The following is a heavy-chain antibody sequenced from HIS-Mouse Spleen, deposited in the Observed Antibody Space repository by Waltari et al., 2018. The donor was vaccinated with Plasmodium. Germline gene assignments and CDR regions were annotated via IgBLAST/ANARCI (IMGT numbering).Heavy chain of an antibody. CDR2: ISYDGSNK. CDR3: ARGSRGLYSGSYFDY. Sequence: QVKLVESGGGVVQPGRSLSLSCAACGFTFSSSAMPWVRQAPGKGLEWVAVISYDGSNKYYADSVKGRFTISRDNSKNTLYLQMNSLRAEDTAVYYCARGSRGLYSGSYFDYWGQGTLVTVSS. D-gene: IGHD1-26*01. J-gene: IGHJ4*02. CDR1: GFTFSSSA. V-gene: IGHV3-30-3*01.